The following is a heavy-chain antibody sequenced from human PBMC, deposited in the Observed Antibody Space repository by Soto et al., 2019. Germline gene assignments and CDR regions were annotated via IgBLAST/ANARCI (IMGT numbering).Heavy chain of an antibody. D-gene: IGHD3-22*01. J-gene: IGHJ4*02. CDR2: IIPIFGTA. CDR1: GGTFSSYA. CDR3: ALPDSSGSFCDY. V-gene: IGHV1-69*12. Sequence: QVQLVQSGAEVKKPGSSVKVSCKASGGTFSSYAISWVRQAPGQGLEWMGGIIPIFGTANYAQKFQGRVTINADESMSTAYMELSSLRSEDTAVYYCALPDSSGSFCDYWGQGTLVTVSS.